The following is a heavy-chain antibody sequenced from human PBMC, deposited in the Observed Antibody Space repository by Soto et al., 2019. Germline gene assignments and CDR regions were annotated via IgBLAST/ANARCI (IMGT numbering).Heavy chain of an antibody. J-gene: IGHJ5*02. CDR3: AREYRRWFDP. D-gene: IGHD1-26*01. CDR2: IYYTGST. CDR1: GGSISNYY. V-gene: IGHV4-59*01. Sequence: PSETLSLTCTVSGGSISNYYWSWIRQPPGKGLEWVGYIYYTGSTSYNPSLKSRVAMSVDTSKKQISLKLTSVTAADTAVYYCAREYRRWFDPWGQGTLVTVSS.